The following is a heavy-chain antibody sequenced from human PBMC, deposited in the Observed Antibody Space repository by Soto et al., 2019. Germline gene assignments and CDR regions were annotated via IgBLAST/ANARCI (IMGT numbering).Heavy chain of an antibody. J-gene: IGHJ4*02. CDR2: ISGSGSTT. Sequence: PGGSLRLSCEASGFTFSSYELIWVRQAPGKGLEWVSYISGSGSTTYYADSVKGRFTISRDNAKTSLYLQMNSLRAEDTAVYYCARALGILGVDYWGQGALVTVSS. CDR1: GFTFSSYE. V-gene: IGHV3-48*03. D-gene: IGHD1-26*01. CDR3: ARALGILGVDY.